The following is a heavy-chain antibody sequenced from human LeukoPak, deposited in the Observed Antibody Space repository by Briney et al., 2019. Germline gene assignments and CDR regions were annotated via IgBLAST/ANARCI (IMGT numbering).Heavy chain of an antibody. CDR3: ASLQPYYYGSVTRGWFDP. CDR2: ISGSGGST. J-gene: IGHJ5*02. D-gene: IGHD3-10*01. Sequence: PGGSLRLSCAASGFPFSSYAMSWVRQAPGKGLEWVSAISGSGGSTYYADSVKGRFTISRDNSKNTLYLQMNSLRAEDTAVYYCASLQPYYYGSVTRGWFDPWGQGTLVTVSS. V-gene: IGHV3-23*01. CDR1: GFPFSSYA.